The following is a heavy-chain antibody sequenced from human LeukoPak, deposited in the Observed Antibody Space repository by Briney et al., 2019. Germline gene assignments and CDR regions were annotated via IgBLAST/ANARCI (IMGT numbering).Heavy chain of an antibody. CDR2: ITGSGGAT. V-gene: IGHV3-23*01. Sequence: PGGSLRLSYAASGFTFSSYAMTWVRQAPGKGLEWVSSITGSGGATYYADSVEGRFTISRDNSKNTLYLQMNSLGAGDTAVYYCARKTGFFLSDPWGQGTLVTVSS. J-gene: IGHJ5*02. D-gene: IGHD2/OR15-2a*01. CDR1: GFTFSSYA. CDR3: ARKTGFFLSDP.